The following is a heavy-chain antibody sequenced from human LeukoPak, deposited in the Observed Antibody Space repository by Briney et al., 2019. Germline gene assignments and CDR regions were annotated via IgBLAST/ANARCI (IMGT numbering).Heavy chain of an antibody. D-gene: IGHD2-15*01. CDR3: ARDGLAAATLHWCFDL. Sequence: PGGSLRLSCAASGFTFDDYAMHWVRQAPGKGLEWVSHIIWNSGTKGYADSVKGRFTISRDNARNSLYLQMNSLRAEDTAVYYCARDGLAAATLHWCFDLWGRGTLVTVSS. V-gene: IGHV3-9*01. CDR1: GFTFDDYA. CDR2: IIWNSGTK. J-gene: IGHJ2*01.